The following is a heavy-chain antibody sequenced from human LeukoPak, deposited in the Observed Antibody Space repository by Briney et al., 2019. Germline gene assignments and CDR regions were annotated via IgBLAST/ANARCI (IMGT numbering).Heavy chain of an antibody. V-gene: IGHV1-69*05. Sequence: SVKVSCKASGGTFSSYAISWVRQAPGQGLEWMGGIIPIFGTANYAQKFQGRVTITTDESTSTAYMELSSLRSEDTAVYYCAEYRSMVRGQGFDPWGQGTLVTVSS. D-gene: IGHD3-10*01. J-gene: IGHJ5*02. CDR3: AEYRSMVRGQGFDP. CDR2: IIPIFGTA. CDR1: GGTFSSYA.